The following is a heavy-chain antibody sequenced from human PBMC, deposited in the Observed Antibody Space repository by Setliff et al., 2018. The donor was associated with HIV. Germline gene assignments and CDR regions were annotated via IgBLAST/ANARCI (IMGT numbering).Heavy chain of an antibody. CDR1: GYAFNSYT. D-gene: IGHD2-15*01. J-gene: IGHJ6*03. V-gene: IGHV1-8*02. CDR2: INPNSDNT. Sequence: ASVKVSCKASGYAFNSYTLNWVRQATGRGLEWMGWINPNSDNTAYAQKFQGRLAMTRNTSTGTVYMELSSLRSEDTAVYYCARIGRTPYYYYYMDVWGKGTTVTVSS. CDR3: ARIGRTPYYYYYMDV.